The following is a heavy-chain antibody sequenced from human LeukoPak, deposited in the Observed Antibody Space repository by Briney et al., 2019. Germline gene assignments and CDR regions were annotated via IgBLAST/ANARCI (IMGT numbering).Heavy chain of an antibody. CDR1: GDSVSSNSAA. V-gene: IGHV6-1*01. CDR2: TYYGSKWYN. Sequence: SQTLSLTCAISGDSVSSNSAAWNWIRQSPSRGLEWLGRTYYGSKWYNDYAVSVKSRITINPDTSKNQFPLQLNSVTPEDTAVYYCARAPSHPTVTTLHFDYWGQGTLVTVSS. D-gene: IGHD4-11*01. CDR3: ARAPSHPTVTTLHFDY. J-gene: IGHJ4*02.